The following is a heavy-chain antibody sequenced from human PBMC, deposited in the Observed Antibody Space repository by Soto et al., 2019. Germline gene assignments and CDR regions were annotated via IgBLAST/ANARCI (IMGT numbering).Heavy chain of an antibody. CDR1: GYTFTGYY. Sequence: QVQLVQSGAEVKKPGASVKVSCKASGYTFTGYYMHWVRQAPGQGLEWMGWINPNSGGTNYAQKFQGRVTMTRDTSISSAYMELSRLRSDDTAVYYCARWQWLPQWEGSGAFDLWGQGTMVTVSS. V-gene: IGHV1-2*02. CDR2: INPNSGGT. D-gene: IGHD6-19*01. CDR3: ARWQWLPQWEGSGAFDL. J-gene: IGHJ3*01.